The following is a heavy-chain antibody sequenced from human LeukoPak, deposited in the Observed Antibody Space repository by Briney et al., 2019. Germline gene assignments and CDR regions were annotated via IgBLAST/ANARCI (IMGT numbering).Heavy chain of an antibody. CDR2: ISYDGDNE. D-gene: IGHD3-16*01. Sequence: GGSLRLSCAASGFTFSNFAMHWVRQAPGKGLEWVAVISYDGDNEYYADSVKGQFTISRDNSMDRLYLQMNSLRPEDTAMYYCARVRGGRSWYYYGMDVWGRGTTVTVSS. V-gene: IGHV3-30-3*01. J-gene: IGHJ6*02. CDR3: ARVRGGRSWYYYGMDV. CDR1: GFTFSNFA.